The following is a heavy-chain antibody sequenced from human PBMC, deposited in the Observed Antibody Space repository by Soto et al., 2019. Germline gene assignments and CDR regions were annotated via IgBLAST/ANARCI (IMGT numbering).Heavy chain of an antibody. V-gene: IGHV3-33*01. CDR3: ARGIGRSDWQYFDY. Sequence: QMQLVESGGGVVQPGRSLRLSCAASGFTFSSFGMHWVRQAPGKGLEWVAVIWYDGSNKYYADPVRGRFTISRDNSKNTLYLQMSSLRAEDTAVYYCARGIGRSDWQYFDYWGQGTLVTVSS. J-gene: IGHJ4*02. CDR2: IWYDGSNK. D-gene: IGHD3-9*01. CDR1: GFTFSSFG.